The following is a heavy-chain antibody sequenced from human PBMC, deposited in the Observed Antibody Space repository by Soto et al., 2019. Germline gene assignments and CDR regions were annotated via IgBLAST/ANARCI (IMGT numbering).Heavy chain of an antibody. V-gene: IGHV1-18*01. J-gene: IGHJ4*02. Sequence: ASVKVSWKASGYTFTSYGISWVRQAPGQGLEWMGWISAFNGNTYYAQKLQGRVTMTTDTSTSTVNMELKSLRSVDTAVSYCAGNYDSSGIGSHFSIWGKESRVAAAS. CDR3: AGNYDSSGIGSHFSI. D-gene: IGHD3-22*01. CDR2: ISAFNGNT. CDR1: GYTFTSYG.